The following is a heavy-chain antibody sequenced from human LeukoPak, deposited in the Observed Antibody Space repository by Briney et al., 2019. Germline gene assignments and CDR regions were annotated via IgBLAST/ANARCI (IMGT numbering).Heavy chain of an antibody. V-gene: IGHV1-18*01. Sequence: ASVKVSCKASGYTFTSYGISWVRQAPGQGLEWMGWISAYNGNTNYAQKLQGRVTMTTDTSTSTAYMELRSLRSDDTAVYYCARPYCTGNSCHDFFDYWGQGTLVTVSS. CDR2: ISAYNGNT. D-gene: IGHD2-15*01. J-gene: IGHJ4*02. CDR1: GYTFTSYG. CDR3: ARPYCTGNSCHDFFDY.